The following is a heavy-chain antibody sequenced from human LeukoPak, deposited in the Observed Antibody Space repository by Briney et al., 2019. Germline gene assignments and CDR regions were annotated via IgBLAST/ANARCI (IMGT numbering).Heavy chain of an antibody. CDR1: GFTFSSYA. CDR3: ARDRWDIVANFDY. V-gene: IGHV3-30*04. CDR2: ISYDGSNK. D-gene: IGHD5-12*01. J-gene: IGHJ4*02. Sequence: GRSLRLSCAASGFTFSSYAMHWVRQAPGKGLEWVAIISYDGSNKYYADSVKGRFTISRDNSKNTLYLQMNSLRAEDTAVYYCARDRWDIVANFDYWGQGTLVTVSS.